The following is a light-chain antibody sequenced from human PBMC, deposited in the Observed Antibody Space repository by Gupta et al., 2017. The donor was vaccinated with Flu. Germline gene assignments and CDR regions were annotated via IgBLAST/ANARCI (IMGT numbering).Light chain of an antibody. CDR3: AAWDNNIWV. J-gene: IGLJ3*02. CDR2: SDD. V-gene: IGLV1-44*01. CDR1: SSNIGSYT. Sequence: VTISCSGSSSNIGSYTVKWYQQLPGMAPKLIIHSDDKRPSGAPDRFSSSKSGTSATLTIRGLQSEDEADYYCAAWDNNIWVFGGGTKLTVL.